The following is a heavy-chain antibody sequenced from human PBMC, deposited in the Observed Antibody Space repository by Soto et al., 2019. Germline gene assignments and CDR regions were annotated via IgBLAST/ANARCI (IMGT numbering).Heavy chain of an antibody. V-gene: IGHV3-7*01. D-gene: IGHD1-1*01. Sequence: GSLILSFAASGFTFSSYWMNLVRQAPGKGLEWVANINQDGNEDNLLDSVKGRFTISRDNAKNSLFLQMNSLRVDDKAVYYCARTGDGHHDFLDYWGQGALVTVSS. CDR1: GFTFSSYW. J-gene: IGHJ4*02. CDR3: ARTGDGHHDFLDY. CDR2: INQDGNED.